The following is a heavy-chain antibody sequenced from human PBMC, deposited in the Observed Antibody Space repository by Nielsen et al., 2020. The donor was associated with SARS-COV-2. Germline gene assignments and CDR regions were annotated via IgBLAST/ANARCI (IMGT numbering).Heavy chain of an antibody. J-gene: IGHJ4*01. Sequence: GESLKISCAASGFTFSSYAMSWVRQAPGKGLEWVSYISTTSTYIYDADSVKGRFTISRDNAKNSLYLQMNSLRVEDTAMYYCARAPRGGYQTVDYWGHGTLVTVSS. CDR1: GFTFSSYA. CDR2: ISTTSTYI. D-gene: IGHD5-12*01. V-gene: IGHV3-21*01. CDR3: ARAPRGGYQTVDY.